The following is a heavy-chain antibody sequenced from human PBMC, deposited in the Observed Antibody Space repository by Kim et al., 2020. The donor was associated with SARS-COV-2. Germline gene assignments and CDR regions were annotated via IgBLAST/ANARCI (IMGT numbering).Heavy chain of an antibody. J-gene: IGHJ6*02. CDR3: ARDRTYYYDSSGYRYYGMDV. CDR1: GYTFTSYA. D-gene: IGHD3-22*01. CDR2: INAGNGNT. Sequence: ASVKVSCKASGYTFTSYAMHWVRQAPGQRLEWMGWINAGNGNTKYSQKFQGRVTITRDTSASTAYMELSSLRSEDTAVYYCARDRTYYYDSSGYRYYGMDVWGQGTTVTVSS. V-gene: IGHV1-3*01.